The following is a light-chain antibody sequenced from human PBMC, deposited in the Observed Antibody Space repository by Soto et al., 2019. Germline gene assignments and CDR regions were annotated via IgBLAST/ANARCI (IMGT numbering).Light chain of an antibody. CDR1: QTVSNNY. Sequence: EIVLTQSPGTLSLSPGERATLSCRASQTVSNNYFAWYQHKPGQAPRLLIYGASDRATGIPDRFSGSGSVTDFTLTISSLEPEDFALYYCQQYGTSPVTFGQGTKLEI. CDR3: QQYGTSPVT. J-gene: IGKJ2*01. V-gene: IGKV3-20*01. CDR2: GAS.